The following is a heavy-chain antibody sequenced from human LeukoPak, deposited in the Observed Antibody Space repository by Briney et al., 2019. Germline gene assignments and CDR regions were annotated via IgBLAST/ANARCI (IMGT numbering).Heavy chain of an antibody. CDR1: GGSISSSDW. Sequence: PSETLSLTCAVSGGSISSSDWWSWVRQPPGKGLEWIGYIYYSGSTNYNPSLKSRVTISVDTSKNQFSLKLSSVTAADTAVYYCARDAGGDHTLYYYMDVWGKGTTVTVSS. D-gene: IGHD4-17*01. CDR3: ARDAGGDHTLYYYMDV. J-gene: IGHJ6*03. CDR2: IYYSGST. V-gene: IGHV4-61*01.